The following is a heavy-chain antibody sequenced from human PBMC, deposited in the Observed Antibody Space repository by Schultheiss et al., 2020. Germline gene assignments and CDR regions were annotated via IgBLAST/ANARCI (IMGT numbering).Heavy chain of an antibody. J-gene: IGHJ5*02. Sequence: ASVKVSCKASGYTFSGYYIHWVRQAPGQGLEWMGSINPDSGVTRYAQKFQGRVTMTRNTSTNTAYMELRSLRSDDTAVYYCARVPSGPYSWFDPWGQGTLVTVSS. CDR1: GYTFSGYY. D-gene: IGHD2-15*01. V-gene: IGHV1-2*02. CDR3: ARVPSGPYSWFDP. CDR2: INPDSGVT.